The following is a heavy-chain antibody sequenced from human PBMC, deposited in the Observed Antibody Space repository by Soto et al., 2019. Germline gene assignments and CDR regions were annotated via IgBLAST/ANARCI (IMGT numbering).Heavy chain of an antibody. V-gene: IGHV4-59*01. CDR1: GGSISSYY. CDR3: ARDGIAAAGPFQH. J-gene: IGHJ1*01. CDR2: IYYSGST. Sequence: PSETLSLTCTVSGGSISSYYWSWIRQPPGKGLEWIGYIYYSGSTNYNPSLKSRVTISVDTSKNQFSLKLSSVTAADTAVHYCARDGIAAAGPFQHWGQGTLVTVSS. D-gene: IGHD6-13*01.